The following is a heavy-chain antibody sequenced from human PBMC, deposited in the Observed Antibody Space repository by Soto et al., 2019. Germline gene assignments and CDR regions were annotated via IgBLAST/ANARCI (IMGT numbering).Heavy chain of an antibody. D-gene: IGHD2-15*01. CDR1: GGSISSGDYY. CDR3: ARGRSGSSLPFPDP. CDR2: IYYSGST. J-gene: IGHJ5*02. V-gene: IGHV4-30-4*01. Sequence: SETLSLTCTVSGGSISSGDYYWSWIRQPPGKGLEWIGYIYYSGSTYYNPSLKSRVTISVDTSKNQFSLKLSSVTAADTAVYYCARGRSGSSLPFPDPWGQGTRVTVSS.